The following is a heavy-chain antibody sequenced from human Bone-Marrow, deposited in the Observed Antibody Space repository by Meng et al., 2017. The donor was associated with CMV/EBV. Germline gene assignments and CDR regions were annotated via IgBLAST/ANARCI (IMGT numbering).Heavy chain of an antibody. CDR1: GFTFSSYW. J-gene: IGHJ6*02. CDR2: IWYDGSNK. V-gene: IGHV3-33*08. CDR3: AREGYDFWSGYYGYYGMDV. Sequence: GGSLRLSCAASGFTFSSYWMHWVRQAPGKGLEWVAVIWYDGSNKYYADSVKGRFTISRDNSKNTLYLQMNSLRAEDTAVYYCAREGYDFWSGYYGYYGMDVWGQGTTVTVSS. D-gene: IGHD3-3*01.